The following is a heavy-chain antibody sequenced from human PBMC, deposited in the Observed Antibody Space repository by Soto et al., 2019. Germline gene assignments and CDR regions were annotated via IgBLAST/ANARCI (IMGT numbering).Heavy chain of an antibody. Sequence: ASVKVSCKASGYTFTSYYMHWVRQAPGQGLEWMGIINPSGGSTSYAQKFQGRVTMTRDTSTSTVYMELSSLRSEDTAVNYCARFCMMLLILDYFHVWGQGTLVTRS. V-gene: IGHV1-46*01. CDR3: ARFCMMLLILDYFHV. CDR2: INPSGGST. D-gene: IGHD3-10*01. J-gene: IGHJ4*02. CDR1: GYTFTSYY.